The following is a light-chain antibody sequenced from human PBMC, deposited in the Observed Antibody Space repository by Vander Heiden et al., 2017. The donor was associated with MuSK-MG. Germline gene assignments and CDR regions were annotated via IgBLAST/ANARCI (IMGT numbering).Light chain of an antibody. J-gene: IGLJ2*01. CDR2: DVS. CDR3: CSYAGRYTWV. V-gene: IGLV2-11*01. CDR1: SSDVGGYHF. Sequence: QSALTQPRSVSGSPGQSVTISCTGTSSDVGGYHFFSWYQQHPAKSPTLLLYDVSKRPSGVPDHFDGSKSANKAALTVAGLQDEDEADDYCCSYAGRYTWVFGGGTKLTVL.